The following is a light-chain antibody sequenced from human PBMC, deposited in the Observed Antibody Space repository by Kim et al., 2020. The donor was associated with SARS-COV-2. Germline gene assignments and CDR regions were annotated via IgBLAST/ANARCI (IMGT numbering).Light chain of an antibody. CDR1: QSVRSNY. V-gene: IGKV3-20*01. CDR2: GAS. Sequence: PGERATLSCGASQSVRSNYLAWYQQKPGQAPRLLIYGASSRATGIPDRFSGSGSGTDFTLTITRLEPDDFAVYYCQQYGSLPWTFAQGTKV. CDR3: QQYGSLPWT. J-gene: IGKJ1*01.